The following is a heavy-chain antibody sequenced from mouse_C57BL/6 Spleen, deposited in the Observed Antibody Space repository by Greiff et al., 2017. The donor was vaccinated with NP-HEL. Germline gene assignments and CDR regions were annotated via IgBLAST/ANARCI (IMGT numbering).Heavy chain of an antibody. CDR1: GFNIKDDY. CDR3: TTCHYYGSSSFAY. D-gene: IGHD1-1*01. Sequence: EVQLQQSGAELVRPGASVKLSCTASGFNIKDDYMHWVKQRPEQGLEWIGWIDPENGDTEYASKFQGKATITADTSSNTAYLQLSSLTSEDTAVYYCTTCHYYGSSSFAYWGQWTLVTVSA. CDR2: IDPENGDT. J-gene: IGHJ3*01. V-gene: IGHV14-4*01.